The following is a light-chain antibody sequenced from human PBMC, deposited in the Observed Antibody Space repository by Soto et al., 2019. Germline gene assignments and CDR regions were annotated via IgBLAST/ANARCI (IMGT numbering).Light chain of an antibody. Sequence: DILMMQSPSTLSASIGDRATLSCRVSQRIRGWLAWYQQKPGKAPKLLIYDATSTDSGIPSRFSGSGSETEFTLTISSLQPGDFATYYCQQYDYYSRTFGQGTKVEL. V-gene: IGKV1-5*01. J-gene: IGKJ1*01. CDR1: QRIRGW. CDR2: DAT. CDR3: QQYDYYSRT.